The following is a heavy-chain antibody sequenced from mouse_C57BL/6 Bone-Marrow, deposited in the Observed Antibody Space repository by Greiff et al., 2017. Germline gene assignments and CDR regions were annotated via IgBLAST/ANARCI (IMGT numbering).Heavy chain of an antibody. CDR2: ISYSGST. J-gene: IGHJ4*01. Sequence: EVKLVESGPGLAKPSQTLSLTCSVTGYSITSDYWNWIRKFPGNKLEYMGYISYSGSTYYNPSPKSRISITLDTSKNKYYLLLNSVTTEDTATYYCARGACSSDYYSMDYWGQGTSVTVSS. CDR1: GYSITSDY. CDR3: ARGACSSDYYSMDY. V-gene: IGHV3-8*01. D-gene: IGHD1-1*01.